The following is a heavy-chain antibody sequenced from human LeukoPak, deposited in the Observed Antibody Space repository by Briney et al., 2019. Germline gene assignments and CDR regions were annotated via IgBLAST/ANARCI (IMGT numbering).Heavy chain of an antibody. CDR3: ARRDIAFNAFDT. Sequence: SETLSLTCTVSGGSISSYYWSWIRQPPGKGLEWIGYIYYSGSTNYNPSLKSRVTISIDTSKNQSSLKMISVTAADTAVYYCARRDIAFNAFDTWSQGTMVTVSS. CDR2: IYYSGST. V-gene: IGHV4-59*08. CDR1: GGSISSYY. J-gene: IGHJ3*02. D-gene: IGHD2-21*01.